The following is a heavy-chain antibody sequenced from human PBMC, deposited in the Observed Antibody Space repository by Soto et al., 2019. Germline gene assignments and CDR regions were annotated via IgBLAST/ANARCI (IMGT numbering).Heavy chain of an antibody. D-gene: IGHD3-10*01. V-gene: IGHV1-46*03. Sequence: ASVKVSCKASGYTFTSYYMHWVRQAPGQGLEWMGIINPSGGSTSYAQKFQGRVTMTRDTSTSTVYMELSSLRSEDTAVYYFAREPGRITMVRGVRFPYYMDVWGKGTTVTVSS. CDR1: GYTFTSYY. J-gene: IGHJ6*03. CDR3: AREPGRITMVRGVRFPYYMDV. CDR2: INPSGGST.